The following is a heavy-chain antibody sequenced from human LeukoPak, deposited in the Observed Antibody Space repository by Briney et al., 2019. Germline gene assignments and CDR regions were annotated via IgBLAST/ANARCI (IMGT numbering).Heavy chain of an antibody. Sequence: GASVKVSCKASGYTFTRCNMHWLRQAPGQGLEWMGIINPSGGSTSYAQNFQGRVTMTRDTSTSTVYMELSSLRSEDTAVYYCARDVDGGWGYFDYWGQGALVTVSS. J-gene: IGHJ4*02. D-gene: IGHD5-24*01. V-gene: IGHV1-46*01. CDR1: GYTFTRCN. CDR2: INPSGGST. CDR3: ARDVDGGWGYFDY.